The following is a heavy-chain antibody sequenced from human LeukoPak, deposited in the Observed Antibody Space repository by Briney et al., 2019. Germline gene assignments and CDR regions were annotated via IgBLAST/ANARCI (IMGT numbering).Heavy chain of an antibody. J-gene: IGHJ4*02. CDR1: GFTFSSYS. D-gene: IGHD2-21*01. V-gene: IGHV3-48*01. CDR3: ARGSVIAIPGY. CDR2: ISSSSSTI. Sequence: GGSLRLSCAASGFTFSSYSMNWVRQAPGKGLEWVSYISSSSSTIYYADSVKGRFTISRDNAKNTLYLQMNSLRAEDTAVYYCARGSVIAIPGYWGQGTLVTVSS.